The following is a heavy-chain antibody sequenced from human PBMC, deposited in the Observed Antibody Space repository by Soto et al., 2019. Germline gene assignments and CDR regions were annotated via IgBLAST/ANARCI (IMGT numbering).Heavy chain of an antibody. CDR1: GYTFTTYD. J-gene: IGHJ6*02. V-gene: IGHV1-8*01. CDR3: ASGGEYGMDV. CDR2: MNSNSGNT. Sequence: QVQLVQSGAEVKKPGASLKVSCKASGYTFTTYDFNWVRQAAGQGLEWMGWMNSNSGNTGYAQNFQGRVIMTRDTSTRTAYMELISLRSEDTAVYYCASGGEYGMDVWGQGTTVIVSS.